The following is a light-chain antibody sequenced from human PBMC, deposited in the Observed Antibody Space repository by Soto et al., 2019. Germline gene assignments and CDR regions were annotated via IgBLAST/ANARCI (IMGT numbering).Light chain of an antibody. J-gene: IGLJ2*01. CDR2: DND. CDR1: NTSIGHNS. Sequence: QSVLTQPPSVSAAPGQKVTISCSGSNTSIGHNSVSWYQQLPGAAPKLLIYDNDKRPSGISARFSGSKSGTSASLSVTGLQTGDEADYYCETWDSGLSAVVFGGGTKLTVL. V-gene: IGLV1-51*01. CDR3: ETWDSGLSAVV.